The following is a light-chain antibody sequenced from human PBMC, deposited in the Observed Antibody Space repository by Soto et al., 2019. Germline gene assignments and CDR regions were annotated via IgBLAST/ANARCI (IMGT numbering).Light chain of an antibody. CDR3: FSYISTGILL. V-gene: IGLV2-14*01. Sequence: QSALTQPASVSGSPGQSITISCIGTSSDVGGYNFVSWYQQHPGKAPKLMIYEVSNRPSGVSTRFSDSESGNTASLPISGLQAEDEADYYCFSYISTGILLFGGGTKLTVL. CDR2: EVS. CDR1: SSDVGGYNF. J-gene: IGLJ2*01.